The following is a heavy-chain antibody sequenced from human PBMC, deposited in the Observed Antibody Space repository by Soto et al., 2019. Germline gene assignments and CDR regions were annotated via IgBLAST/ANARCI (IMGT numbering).Heavy chain of an antibody. Sequence: GASVKVSCKASGYTFTGYYMHWVRQAPGQGLEWMGWINPNSGGTNYAQKFQGWVTMTRDTSISTAYMELSRLRSDDTAVYYCARASHIGYCSGGSCYDFDYWGQGTLVTVSS. CDR1: GYTFTGYY. V-gene: IGHV1-2*04. J-gene: IGHJ4*02. CDR3: ARASHIGYCSGGSCYDFDY. CDR2: INPNSGGT. D-gene: IGHD2-15*01.